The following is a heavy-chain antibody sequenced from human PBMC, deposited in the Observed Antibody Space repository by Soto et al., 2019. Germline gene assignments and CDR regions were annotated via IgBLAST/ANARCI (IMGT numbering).Heavy chain of an antibody. CDR2: IGTAGDT. V-gene: IGHV3-13*01. Sequence: PGGSLRLSCAASGFTFSSYDMHWVRQATGKGLEWVSAIGTAGDTYYPGSVKGRFTISRENAKNSLYLQMNSLRAEDTAVYYCARGDCSGGSCYRDVYYYYGMDVWGQGTTVTVSS. CDR3: ARGDCSGGSCYRDVYYYYGMDV. CDR1: GFTFSSYD. J-gene: IGHJ6*02. D-gene: IGHD2-15*01.